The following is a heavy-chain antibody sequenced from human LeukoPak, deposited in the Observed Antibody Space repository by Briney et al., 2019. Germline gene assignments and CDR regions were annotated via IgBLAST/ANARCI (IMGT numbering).Heavy chain of an antibody. D-gene: IGHD6-13*01. V-gene: IGHV3-9*01. Sequence: PGGSLRLSCAASGFTFDDYAMHWVRQAPGKGLEWVSGISWNSGSIGYADSVKGRFTISRDNAKNSLYLQMNSLRAEDTALYYCAKDISLSSSWYVYYYYGMDVWGQGTTVTVS. CDR2: ISWNSGSI. J-gene: IGHJ6*02. CDR1: GFTFDDYA. CDR3: AKDISLSSSWYVYYYYGMDV.